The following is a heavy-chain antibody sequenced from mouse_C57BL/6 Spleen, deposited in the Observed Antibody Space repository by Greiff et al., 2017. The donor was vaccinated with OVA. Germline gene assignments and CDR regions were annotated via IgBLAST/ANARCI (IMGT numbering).Heavy chain of an antibody. V-gene: IGHV1-53*01. CDR2: INPSNGGT. J-gene: IGHJ3*01. D-gene: IGHD2-4*01. CDR1: GYTFTSSW. Sequence: QVQLQQPGTELVKPGASVKLSCKASGYTFTSSWMHWVKQRPGQGLEWIGNINPSNGGTNYNEKFKSKATLTVDKASSTAYMQLSSLTSEDSAVYYCARDYYDYDRFAYWGQGTLVTVSA. CDR3: ARDYYDYDRFAY.